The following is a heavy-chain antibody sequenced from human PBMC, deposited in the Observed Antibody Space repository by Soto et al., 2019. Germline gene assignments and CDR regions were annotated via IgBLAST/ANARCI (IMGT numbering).Heavy chain of an antibody. J-gene: IGHJ4*02. Sequence: QVQLQESGPGLVKPSGTLSLTCAVSGGSISSSNWWSWVRQPPGKGLEGIGELYHSGSTNYNPSLKRRVTISVDKSKNQFSLKLSSVTAADTAVYYCARGGATYDSSGAQYYFDYWGQGTLVTVSS. CDR2: LYHSGST. D-gene: IGHD3-22*01. CDR3: ARGGATYDSSGAQYYFDY. CDR1: GGSISSSNW. V-gene: IGHV4-4*02.